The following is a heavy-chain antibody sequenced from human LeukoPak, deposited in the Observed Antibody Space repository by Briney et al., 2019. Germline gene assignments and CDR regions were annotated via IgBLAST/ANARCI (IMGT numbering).Heavy chain of an antibody. J-gene: IGHJ5*02. Sequence: PSETLSLTCAVYGGSFSGYSWSWIRQTPGKGLEWIGEIDHRGGSNYNPSLKSRLTMSEDKSKNQFSLQLTSMTAADTAVYYCARGLSRSYYNFWSGYSKPNGNWFDPWGQGTLVTVSS. CDR3: ARGLSRSYYNFWSGYSKPNGNWFDP. D-gene: IGHD3-3*01. V-gene: IGHV4-34*01. CDR1: GGSFSGYS. CDR2: IDHRGGS.